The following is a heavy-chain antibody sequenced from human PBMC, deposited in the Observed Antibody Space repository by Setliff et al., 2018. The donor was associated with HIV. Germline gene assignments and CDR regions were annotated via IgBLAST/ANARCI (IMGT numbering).Heavy chain of an antibody. V-gene: IGHV1-18*01. Sequence: ASVKVSCKASGYLFNSYGISWVRQAPGQGLEWMGWISAYNGNTNYAQKVQGRVSMTTDTSTSTAYMELRSLRSDDTAVYYCARDHYDILTGYYRTYYYMDVWGKGTTVTVSS. CDR3: ARDHYDILTGYYRTYYYMDV. CDR2: ISAYNGNT. D-gene: IGHD3-9*01. CDR1: GYLFNSYG. J-gene: IGHJ6*03.